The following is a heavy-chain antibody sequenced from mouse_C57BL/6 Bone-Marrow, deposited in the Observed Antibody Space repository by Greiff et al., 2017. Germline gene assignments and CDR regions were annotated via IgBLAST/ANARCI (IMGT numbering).Heavy chain of an antibody. CDR1: GYSFTDYN. D-gene: IGHD2-4*01. CDR3: GKGYDYDYAMDY. J-gene: IGHJ4*01. CDR2: INPNYGTT. Sequence: EVQLQQSGPELVKPGASVKISCKASGYSFTDYNMNWVKQSNGKSLEWIGVINPNYGTTSYNQKFKGKATLTVDQSSSTAHMQLNSPTSGDSAVYSCGKGYDYDYAMDYRGQGTSVTVSS. V-gene: IGHV1-39*01.